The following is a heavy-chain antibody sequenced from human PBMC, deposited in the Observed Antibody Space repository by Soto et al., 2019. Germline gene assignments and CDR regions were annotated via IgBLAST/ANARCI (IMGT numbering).Heavy chain of an antibody. CDR2: ISSNGGST. CDR1: GFTFSSYA. V-gene: IGHV3-64*02. D-gene: IGHD4-17*01. CDR3: ARSRGRHYGGRFDAFDI. J-gene: IGHJ3*02. Sequence: EVQLVESGEGLVQPGGSLRLSCAASGFTFSSYAMHWVRQAPGKGLEYVSAISSNGGSTYYADSVKGRFTISRDNSKNTLYLQMGGLRAEDIAVYYGARSRGRHYGGRFDAFDIWGQGTMVTVSS.